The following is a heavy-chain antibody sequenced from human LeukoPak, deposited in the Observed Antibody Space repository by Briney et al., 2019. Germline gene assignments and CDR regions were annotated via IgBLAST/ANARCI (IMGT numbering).Heavy chain of an antibody. V-gene: IGHV1-46*01. CDR3: ARDGRRLHYYDSSGYLYYFDY. Sequence: ASVKVSYKASGYTFTSYYMHWVRQAPPQGLEWMGIINPSGGSTSYAQKFQGRVTMTRDMSTSTVYMELSSLRSEDTAVYYCARDGRRLHYYDSSGYLYYFDYWGQGTLVTVSS. J-gene: IGHJ4*02. CDR1: GYTFTSYY. D-gene: IGHD3-22*01. CDR2: INPSGGST.